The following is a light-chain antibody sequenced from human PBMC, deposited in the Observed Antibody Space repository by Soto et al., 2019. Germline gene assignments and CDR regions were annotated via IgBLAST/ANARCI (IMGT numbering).Light chain of an antibody. CDR1: QSVSSY. V-gene: IGKV3-11*01. J-gene: IGKJ4*01. CDR2: GAA. CDR3: QQRSNWPALT. Sequence: EIVLTQSPATLSLSPGERATLSCRASQSVSSYLAWSQQKPGQAPRLLIYGAANSATGSPARFSGSGSGTDFTLTISSLEPEDFAVYYFQQRSNWPALTFGGGTKVEIK.